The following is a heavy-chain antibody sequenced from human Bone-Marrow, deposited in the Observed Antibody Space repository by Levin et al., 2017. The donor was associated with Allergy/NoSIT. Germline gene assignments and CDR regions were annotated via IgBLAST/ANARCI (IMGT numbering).Heavy chain of an antibody. D-gene: IGHD2-15*01. J-gene: IGHJ6*02. CDR2: ISGSGGST. CDR3: AKDGVVVVAVYYYGMDV. Sequence: GESLKISCAASGFTFSSYAMSWVRQAPGKGLEWVSAISGSGGSTYYADSVKGRFTISRDNSKNTLYLQMNSLRAEDTAVYYCAKDGVVVVAVYYYGMDVWGQGTTVTVSS. V-gene: IGHV3-23*01. CDR1: GFTFSSYA.